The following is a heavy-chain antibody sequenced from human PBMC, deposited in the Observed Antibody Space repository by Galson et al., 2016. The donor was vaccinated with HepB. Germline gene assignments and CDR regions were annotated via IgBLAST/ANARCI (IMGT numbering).Heavy chain of an antibody. Sequence: QSGAEVKKPGESLKISCKGSGYSFTRFWIAWVRQMPGKGLEWMGIIYPGDSDARYSPSFQGQVTIAADKAISTAYLQWSSLKASDTALYYCARQGDTAMAAYYYDYHMDVWGKGTTVTVSS. CDR3: ARQGDTAMAAYYYDYHMDV. V-gene: IGHV5-51*01. D-gene: IGHD5-18*01. J-gene: IGHJ6*03. CDR2: IYPGDSDA. CDR1: GYSFTRFW.